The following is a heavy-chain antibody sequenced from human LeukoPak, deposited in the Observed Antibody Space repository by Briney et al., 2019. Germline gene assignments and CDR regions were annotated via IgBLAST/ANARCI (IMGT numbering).Heavy chain of an antibody. CDR2: ISYDGSNK. J-gene: IGHJ3*02. V-gene: IGHV3-30*18. CDR1: GFTFSSYG. CDR3: AKIRGYGDYYDVFDI. Sequence: PGGSLRLSCAASGFTFSSYGMHWVRQAPGKGLEWVAVISYDGSNKYYADSVKGRFTISRDNSKNTLYLQMNSLRAEDTAVYYCAKIRGYGDYYDVFDIWGQGTMVTVSS. D-gene: IGHD4-17*01.